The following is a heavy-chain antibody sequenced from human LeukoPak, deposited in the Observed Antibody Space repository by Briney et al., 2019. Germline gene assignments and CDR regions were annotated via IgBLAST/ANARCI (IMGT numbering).Heavy chain of an antibody. Sequence: HPGGSLRLSCAASGFTFSSYGMHWVRQAPGKGLEWVAVISYDGSNKYYADSVKGRFTISRDNSKNTLYLQMNSLRAEDTAVYYCAKILDGYNEDYWGQGTLVTVSS. V-gene: IGHV3-30*18. D-gene: IGHD5-24*01. CDR1: GFTFSSYG. CDR2: ISYDGSNK. CDR3: AKILDGYNEDY. J-gene: IGHJ4*02.